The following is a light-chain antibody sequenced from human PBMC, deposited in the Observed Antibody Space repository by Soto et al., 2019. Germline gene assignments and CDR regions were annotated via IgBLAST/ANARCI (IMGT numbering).Light chain of an antibody. V-gene: IGLV1-40*01. J-gene: IGLJ2*01. CDR2: GNS. CDR1: SSNIGAGYD. CDR3: QSYDSSLSRSV. Sequence: QSVLTQPPSVSGAPGQRVTISCTGSSSNIGAGYDVHWYQQLPGTAPKLLIYGNSNRPSGVPDRFSGSKSGTSASLAITGLQSEDEAEYFCQSYDSSLSRSVFGGGTKLTVL.